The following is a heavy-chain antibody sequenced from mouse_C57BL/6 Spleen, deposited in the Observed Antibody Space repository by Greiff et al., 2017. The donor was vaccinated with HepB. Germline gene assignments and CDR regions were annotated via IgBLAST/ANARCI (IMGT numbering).Heavy chain of an antibody. CDR3: ARSSAYFDY. J-gene: IGHJ2*01. Sequence: QVQLQQPGAELVRPGTSVKLSCKASGYTFTSYWMHWVKQRPGQGLEWIGVIDPSDSYTNYNQKFKGKATLTVDTSSSTAYMQLSSLTSEDSAVYYCARSSAYFDYWGQGTTLTVSS. V-gene: IGHV1-59*01. CDR1: GYTFTSYW. CDR2: IDPSDSYT.